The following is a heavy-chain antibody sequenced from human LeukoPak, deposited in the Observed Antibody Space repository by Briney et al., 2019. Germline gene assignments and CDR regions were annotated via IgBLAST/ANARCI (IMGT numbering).Heavy chain of an antibody. CDR2: IRYDGSNK. CDR3: AKVARYYYDSSGNHYDY. CDR1: GFTFSSYG. J-gene: IGHJ4*02. D-gene: IGHD3-22*01. Sequence: PGGSLRLSCAASGFTFSSYGMHWVRQAPGKGPEWVAFIRYDGSNKYYADSVKGRFTNSRDNSKNTLYLQMNSLRAEDTAVYYCAKVARYYYDSSGNHYDYWGQGTLVTVSS. V-gene: IGHV3-30*02.